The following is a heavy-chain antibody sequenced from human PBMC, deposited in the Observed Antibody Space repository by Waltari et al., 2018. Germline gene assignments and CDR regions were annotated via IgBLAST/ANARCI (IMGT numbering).Heavy chain of an antibody. Sequence: QVQLVESGGGVVQPGRSLRLSCAASGFTFSSYAMHWVRQAPGKGLEWVAVISYDGSNKYYADSVKGRFTISRDNSKNTLYLQMNSLRAEDTAVYYCAREGGQWLAYFDYWGQGTLVTVSS. J-gene: IGHJ4*02. D-gene: IGHD6-19*01. CDR3: AREGGQWLAYFDY. CDR1: GFTFSSYA. CDR2: ISYDGSNK. V-gene: IGHV3-30-3*01.